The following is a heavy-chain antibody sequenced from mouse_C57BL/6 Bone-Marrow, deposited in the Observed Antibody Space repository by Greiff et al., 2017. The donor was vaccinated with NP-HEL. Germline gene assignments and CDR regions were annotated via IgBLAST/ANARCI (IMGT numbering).Heavy chain of an antibody. CDR1: GFSLTSYG. V-gene: IGHV2-2*01. CDR2: IWSGGST. Sequence: VQLVESGPGLVQPSQSLSITCTVSGFSLTSYGVHWVRQSPGKGLEWLGVIWSGGSTDYNAAFISRLSISKDNSKSQVFFKMNSLQADDTAIYYCARPNYYGSSLWFAYWGQGTLVTVSA. D-gene: IGHD1-1*01. J-gene: IGHJ3*01. CDR3: ARPNYYGSSLWFAY.